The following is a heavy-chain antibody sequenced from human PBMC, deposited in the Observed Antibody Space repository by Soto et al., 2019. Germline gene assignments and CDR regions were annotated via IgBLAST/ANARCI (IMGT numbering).Heavy chain of an antibody. J-gene: IGHJ4*02. CDR3: ARGEEDNPWFALDY. V-gene: IGHV3-74*01. Sequence: EVQLVQSGGGLVQPGGSLRLSCAASGFTFNDYWMHWVRQVPGKGLEWVSHINRDGSDTWYADSVQGRFTISRDNAKNTVDLQMKSLRAEDTAVDYCARGEEDNPWFALDYWGRGTRVTVSS. D-gene: IGHD3-10*01. CDR2: INRDGSDT. CDR1: GFTFNDYW.